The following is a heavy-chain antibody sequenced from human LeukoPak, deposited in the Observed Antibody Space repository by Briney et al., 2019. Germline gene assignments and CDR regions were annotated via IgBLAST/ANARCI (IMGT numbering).Heavy chain of an antibody. D-gene: IGHD5-18*01. CDR3: AKGEVTTMPPDY. Sequence: GGSLRLSCAASGFTFSSYAMSWVRQAPGKGLEWVSVISGSGGSTYYADFVKGRFTISKDNSKNTLYVQMNSLRAEDTAVYYCAKGEVTTMPPDYWGQGTLVTVSS. V-gene: IGHV3-23*01. CDR2: ISGSGGST. J-gene: IGHJ4*02. CDR1: GFTFSSYA.